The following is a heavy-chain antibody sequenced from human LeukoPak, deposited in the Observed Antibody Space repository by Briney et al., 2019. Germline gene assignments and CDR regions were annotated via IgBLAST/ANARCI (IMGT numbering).Heavy chain of an antibody. J-gene: IGHJ4*02. V-gene: IGHV4-59*08. CDR2: IYYSGNT. D-gene: IGHD6-13*01. CDR3: ARLRYSSSWYYFDY. Sequence: SETLSLTWTVSGGSIGSYYWSWIRQPPEKGLEWIAYIYYSGNTNYNPSLKSRVTISVDTSKNQFSLKLSSVTAADTAVYYCARLRYSSSWYYFDYWGQGTLVTVSS. CDR1: GGSIGSYY.